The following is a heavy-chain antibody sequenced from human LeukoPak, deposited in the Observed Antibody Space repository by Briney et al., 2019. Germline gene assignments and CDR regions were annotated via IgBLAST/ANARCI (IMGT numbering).Heavy chain of an antibody. CDR1: GYTFTNFG. D-gene: IGHD1-26*01. CDR3: ARDTRAPYSGTFYSSINDAFAI. V-gene: IGHV1-18*01. CDR2: ISAYNGNT. J-gene: IGHJ3*02. Sequence: RASVKVSCKASGYTFTNFGFSWVRQAPGQGLEWMGWISAYNGNTNYAQKFQGRVTMTTDTSTSTAYMELRSLRSDDTAVYYCARDTRAPYSGTFYSSINDAFAIWGQGTMVTVSS.